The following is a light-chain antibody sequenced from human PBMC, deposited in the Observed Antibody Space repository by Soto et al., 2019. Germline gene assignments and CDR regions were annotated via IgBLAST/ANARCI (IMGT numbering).Light chain of an antibody. CDR3: QQYHSNSPT. CDR1: QSISSW. V-gene: IGKV1-5*03. CDR2: KAS. J-gene: IGKJ1*01. Sequence: IRMTQSPSSLSASTGYRFTITCRASQSISSWLAWYQQKPGKAPKLLIYKASSLESGVPSRFRGSGSGTEFTLTISSLQPDDFETYYCQQYHSNSPTFGQGTKVDIK.